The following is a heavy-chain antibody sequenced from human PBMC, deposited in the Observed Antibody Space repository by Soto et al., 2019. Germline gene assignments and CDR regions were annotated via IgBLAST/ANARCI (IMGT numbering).Heavy chain of an antibody. J-gene: IGHJ6*02. D-gene: IGHD4-4*01. CDR1: GYTFTSYD. CDR3: ARVGTKSNYVLWGYYYYGMDV. CDR2: MNPNSGNT. Sequence: GASVKVSCKASGYTFTSYDINWVRQATGQGLEWMGWMNPNSGNTGYAQKFQGRVTMTRNTSISTAYMELSSLRSEDTAVYYCARVGTKSNYVLWGYYYYGMDVWGQGTTVTVSS. V-gene: IGHV1-8*01.